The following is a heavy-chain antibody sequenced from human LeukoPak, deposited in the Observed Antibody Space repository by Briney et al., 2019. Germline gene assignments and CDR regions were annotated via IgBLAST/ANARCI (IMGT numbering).Heavy chain of an antibody. V-gene: IGHV3-11*06. Sequence: PGGSLRLSCVASGFTSSEYYMGWIRQAPGKGLEWVSYISSSSSYTNYADSVKGRFTISRDNANNPLYLQMNSLRDEDTAVYYCARGIYGSGTYYPYNYWGQGTLVTVSS. CDR1: GFTSSEYY. D-gene: IGHD3-10*01. CDR2: ISSSSSYT. CDR3: ARGIYGSGTYYPYNY. J-gene: IGHJ4*02.